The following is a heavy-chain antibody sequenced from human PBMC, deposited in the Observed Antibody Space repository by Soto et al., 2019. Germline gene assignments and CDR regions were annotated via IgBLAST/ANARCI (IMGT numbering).Heavy chain of an antibody. CDR1: GYTFTSYD. CDR2: MNPNSGNT. CDR3: ARDSTSPSCTTLSCPRGGWFDP. V-gene: IGHV1-8*01. D-gene: IGHD2-8*01. Sequence: VASVKVSCKASGYTFTSYDINWVRQATGQGLEWMGWMNPNSGNTGYAQKFQGRVTMTRNTSISTAYMELSSLRSEDTAVYYCARDSTSPSCTTLSCPRGGWFDPWGQGTLVTVSS. J-gene: IGHJ5*02.